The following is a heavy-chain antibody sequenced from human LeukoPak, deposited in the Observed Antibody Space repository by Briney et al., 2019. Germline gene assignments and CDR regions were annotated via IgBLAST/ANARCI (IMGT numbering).Heavy chain of an antibody. V-gene: IGHV1-69*05. J-gene: IGHJ4*02. CDR3: ASSERVVSYDILTGYYTY. Sequence: RASVKVSCKASGGTFSSYAISWVRQAPGQGLEWMGGIIPIFGTANYAQKFQGRVTITTDESTSTAYMELSSLRSEDTAVYYCASSERVVSYDILTGYYTYWGQGTLVTVSS. CDR1: GGTFSSYA. D-gene: IGHD3-9*01. CDR2: IIPIFGTA.